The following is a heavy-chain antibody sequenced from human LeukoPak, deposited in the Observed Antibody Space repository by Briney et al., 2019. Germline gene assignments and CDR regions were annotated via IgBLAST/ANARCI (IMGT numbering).Heavy chain of an antibody. J-gene: IGHJ4*02. Sequence: GGSLRLSCAASGFTFSNYAMNWVRQAPGKGLEWVSIVSHDGDSTYYAGSVKGRFTISRDNSKSTLYLQMNNLTAGDTAIYSCMRMRLASPGNVYWGQGTLVTVSS. CDR2: VSHDGDST. CDR1: GFTFSNYA. D-gene: IGHD6-13*01. V-gene: IGHV3-30*04. CDR3: MRMRLASPGNVY.